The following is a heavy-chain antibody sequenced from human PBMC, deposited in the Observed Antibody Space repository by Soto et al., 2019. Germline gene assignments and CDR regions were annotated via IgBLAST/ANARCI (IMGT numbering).Heavy chain of an antibody. CDR2: ISGSGGST. D-gene: IGHD6-13*01. CDR1: GFTFSSYA. Sequence: EVQLLESGGGLVQPGGSLRLSCAASGFTFSSYAINWVRQAPGKGLEWVSTISGSGGSTYYADSVKGRFTISRDNSKNTLYLQMNSLGDEDTAVYFCAVSGYSSSEDYWGQGTLVAVSS. V-gene: IGHV3-23*01. CDR3: AVSGYSSSEDY. J-gene: IGHJ4*02.